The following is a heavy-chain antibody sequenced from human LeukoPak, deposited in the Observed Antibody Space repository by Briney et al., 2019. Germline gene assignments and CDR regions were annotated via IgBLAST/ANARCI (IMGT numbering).Heavy chain of an antibody. D-gene: IGHD3-3*01. CDR1: GFTFSSYA. CDR3: AMSPVNYDFWSGYNHY. V-gene: IGHV3-23*01. J-gene: IGHJ4*02. Sequence: GGSLRLSCAASGFTFSSYAMSWVRQAPGKGLEWVSAISGSGGSTYYADSVKGRFTISRDNSKNTLYLQMNSLRAEDTAVYYCAMSPVNYDFWSGYNHYWGQGTLVTVSS. CDR2: ISGSGGST.